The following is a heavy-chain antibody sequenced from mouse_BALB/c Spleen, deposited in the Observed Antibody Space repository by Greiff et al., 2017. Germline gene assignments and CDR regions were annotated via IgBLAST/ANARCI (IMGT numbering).Heavy chain of an antibody. CDR3: ARSYGSSYWYFDV. CDR2: LDPASGNT. J-gene: IGHJ1*01. CDR1: GFNIKDTY. V-gene: IGHV14-3*02. Sequence: VQLQQSGAELVKPGASVKLSCTASGFNIKDTYMHWVKQRPEQGLEWIGRLDPASGNTKYDPKFPGKAPITADTSSNTAYLQLSSLTSEDTAVYDWARSYGSSYWYFDVWGAGTTVTVSS. D-gene: IGHD1-1*01.